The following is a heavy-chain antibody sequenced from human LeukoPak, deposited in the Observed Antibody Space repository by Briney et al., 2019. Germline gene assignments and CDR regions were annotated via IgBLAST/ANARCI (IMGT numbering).Heavy chain of an antibody. CDR1: GFTFSNYG. CDR3: AREAGVDFDY. D-gene: IGHD2-15*01. Sequence: GGSLRLSCAASGFTFSNYGMNWARQAPGKGLEWVSSISSSSSYIYYADSVKGRFTISRDNAKNSLYLQMNSLRAEDTAVYYCAREAGVDFDYWGQGTLVTVSS. V-gene: IGHV3-21*01. CDR2: ISSSSSYI. J-gene: IGHJ4*02.